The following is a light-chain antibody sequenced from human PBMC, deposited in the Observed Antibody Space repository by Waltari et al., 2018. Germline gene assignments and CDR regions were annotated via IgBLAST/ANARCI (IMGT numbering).Light chain of an antibody. CDR3: QSYDSRLSGYV. CDR2: ANN. CDR1: SSNIGAGKK. V-gene: IGLV1-40*01. J-gene: IGLJ1*01. Sequence: QSVLTQSPSVSGAPGQRVIIPCTGSSSNIGAGKKVHWYQQLPGAAPKLIIYANNDRPSGVPDRFSGSKSGTSASLAITGLQAEDEADYYCQSYDSRLSGYVFGSGTKVTVL.